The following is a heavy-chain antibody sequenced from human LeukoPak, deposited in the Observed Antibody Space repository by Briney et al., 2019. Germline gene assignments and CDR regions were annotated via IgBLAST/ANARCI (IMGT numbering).Heavy chain of an antibody. V-gene: IGHV4-59*08. CDR3: ARHLGWAAAGTGQYYYYYYMDV. CDR2: IYYSGST. Sequence: SETLSLTCTVSGGSISSYYWSWIRQPPGKGLEWIGYIYYSGSTNHNPSLKSRVTISVDTSKNQFSLKLSSVTAADTAVYYCARHLGWAAAGTGQYYYYYYMDVWGKGTTVTISS. CDR1: GGSISSYY. D-gene: IGHD6-13*01. J-gene: IGHJ6*03.